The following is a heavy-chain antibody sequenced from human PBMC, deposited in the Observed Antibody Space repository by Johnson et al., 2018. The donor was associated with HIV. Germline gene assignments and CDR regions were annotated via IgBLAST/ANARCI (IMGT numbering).Heavy chain of an antibody. CDR3: TTGLYWNDAFDI. CDR1: GFTLSSYA. V-gene: IGHV3-15*01. D-gene: IGHD1-1*01. Sequence: VQLVESGGGVVQPGRSLRLSCVASGFTLSSYAMHWVRQAPGKGLEWVGRVKSKTDGVTTDYAAPVKGRFTISRDASKNTLYLQMNSLKTEDTAVYYCTTGLYWNDAFDIWGQGTMVTVSS. CDR2: VKSKTDGVTT. J-gene: IGHJ3*02.